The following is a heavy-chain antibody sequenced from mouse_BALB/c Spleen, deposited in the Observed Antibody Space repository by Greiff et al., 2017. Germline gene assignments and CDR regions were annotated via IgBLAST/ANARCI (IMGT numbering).Heavy chain of an antibody. CDR2: ISYSGST. J-gene: IGHJ3*01. Sequence: DVKLVESGPSLVKPSQTLSLTCSVTGDSITSGYWNWIRKFPGNKLEYMGYISYSGSTYYNPSLKSRISITRDTSKNQYYLQLNSVTTEDTATYYCARLGDGYFLFAYWGQGTLVTVSA. V-gene: IGHV3-8*02. D-gene: IGHD2-3*01. CDR1: GDSITSGY. CDR3: ARLGDGYFLFAY.